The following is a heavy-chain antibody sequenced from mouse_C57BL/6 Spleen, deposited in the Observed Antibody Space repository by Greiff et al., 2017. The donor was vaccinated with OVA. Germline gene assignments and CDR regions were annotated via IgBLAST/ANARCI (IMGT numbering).Heavy chain of an antibody. CDR1: GFTFSSYA. CDR3: ARRVYYRNTGWYFDV. J-gene: IGHJ1*03. CDR2: ISDGGSYT. D-gene: IGHD2-5*01. V-gene: IGHV5-4*01. Sequence: EVQVVESGGGLVKPGGSLKLSCAASGFTFSSYAMSWVRQTPEKRLEWVATISDGGSYTYYPDNVKGRFTISRDNAKNNLYLQMSHLKSEDTAMYYWARRVYYRNTGWYFDVWGTGTTVTVSS.